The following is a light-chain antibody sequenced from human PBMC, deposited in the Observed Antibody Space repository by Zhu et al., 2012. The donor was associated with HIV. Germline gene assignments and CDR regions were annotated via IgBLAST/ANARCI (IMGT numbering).Light chain of an antibody. CDR1: QGLNNN. J-gene: IGKJ4*01. V-gene: IGKV1-8*01. CDR3: QQRSNWPLT. Sequence: AIRMTQSPSSLSASTGDRVTITCRASQGLNNNLAWYQQKPGKAPKVLIYVASTLQSGVPSRFSGSGSGTDFTLTISCLQSEDFALYYCQQRSNWPLTFGGGTKVEIK. CDR2: VAS.